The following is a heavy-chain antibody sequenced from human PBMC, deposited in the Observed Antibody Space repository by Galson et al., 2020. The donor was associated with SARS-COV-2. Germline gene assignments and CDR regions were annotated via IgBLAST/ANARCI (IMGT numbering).Heavy chain of an antibody. V-gene: IGHV4-34*01. CDR3: ARGARVTPRAY. J-gene: IGHJ4*02. CDR2: IDHTVII. Sequence: ETSETLSPTCAVYGASFSGSHRSWIRQSPGMGLEWIGEIDHTVIINYNPSLKSRVTISIDTSKNQFSLKLRSVTAADTAVYYCARGARVTPRAYWGQGILVTVSS. CDR1: GASFSGSH. D-gene: IGHD2-21*02.